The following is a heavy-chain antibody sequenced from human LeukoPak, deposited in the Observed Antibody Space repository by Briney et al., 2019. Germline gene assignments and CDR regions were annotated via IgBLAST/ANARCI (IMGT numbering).Heavy chain of an antibody. CDR1: GFTFSNYA. D-gene: IGHD5-12*01. V-gene: IGHV3-21*01. J-gene: IGHJ4*02. CDR2: ISSSSSYI. CDR3: ARRLLGSGYDQPLGY. Sequence: GGSLRLSCAASGFTFSNYAMSWVRQAPGKGLEWVSSISSSSSYIYYADSGKGRFTISRDNAKNSMYLQMNSLRAEDTAVYYCARRLLGSGYDQPLGYWGQGTLVTVSS.